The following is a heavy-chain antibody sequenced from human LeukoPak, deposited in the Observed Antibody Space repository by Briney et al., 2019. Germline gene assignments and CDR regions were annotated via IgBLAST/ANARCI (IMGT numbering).Heavy chain of an antibody. D-gene: IGHD1-26*01. CDR2: ISAYNGNT. J-gene: IGHJ4*02. V-gene: IGHV1-18*01. CDR3: AREMYAVGATRGDY. CDR1: GYTFTSYG. Sequence: ASVKVSCKASGYTFTSYGISWVRQAPGQGLEWMGWISAYNGNTNYAQKLQGRVTMTRDTSINTAYMEMNRLISDDTAVYYCAREMYAVGATRGDYWGQGTLVTVSS.